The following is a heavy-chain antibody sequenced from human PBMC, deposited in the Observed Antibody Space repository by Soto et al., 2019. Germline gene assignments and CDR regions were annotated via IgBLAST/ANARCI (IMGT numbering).Heavy chain of an antibody. J-gene: IGHJ4*02. CDR1: GFTFETYA. CDR2: ISYDGSNK. CDR3: AKDHIVAAAPDY. D-gene: IGHD2-2*01. V-gene: IGHV3-30*18. Sequence: QVQLVESGGGVVQPGTSLRLSCAASGFTFETYAMHWVRLAPGKGLEWMAVISYDGSNKYYADSVKGRITISRDNSKNTLYMQMNSMRAEDTAIYYCAKDHIVAAAPDYWGQGTLVTVSS.